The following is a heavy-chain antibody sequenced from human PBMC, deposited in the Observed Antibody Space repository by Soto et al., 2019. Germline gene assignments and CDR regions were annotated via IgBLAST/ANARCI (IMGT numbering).Heavy chain of an antibody. J-gene: IGHJ5*01. D-gene: IGHD2-21*02. CDR3: AKGNDVTVIGALDS. Sequence: EVQLLESGGGLVQPGGSLRLSCAAPGFIFSSYAMSWVRQAPGKGLEWVSGISSSGGGTYYADSVKGRFTISRDNSKNTLYLQMNSLRAEDTATYYCAKGNDVTVIGALDSWGQGTLVTVSS. CDR2: ISSSGGGT. V-gene: IGHV3-23*01. CDR1: GFIFSSYA.